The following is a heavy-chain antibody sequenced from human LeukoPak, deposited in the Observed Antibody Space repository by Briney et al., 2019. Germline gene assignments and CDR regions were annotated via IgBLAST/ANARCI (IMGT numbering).Heavy chain of an antibody. V-gene: IGHV3-66*02. J-gene: IGHJ4*02. Sequence: GGSLRLSCAASGFTVSSNYMSWVRQAPGKGLEGVSVIYSGGRTYYTECVKGRFTISRDNSTNTLYLQMNSLRAEDTAVYYCPRGGISVRGTNYWGQATLVTVSS. CDR3: PRGGISVRGTNY. CDR1: GFTVSSNY. D-gene: IGHD3-10*01. CDR2: IYSGGRT.